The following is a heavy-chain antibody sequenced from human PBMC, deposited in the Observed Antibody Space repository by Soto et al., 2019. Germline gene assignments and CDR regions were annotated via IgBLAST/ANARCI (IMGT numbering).Heavy chain of an antibody. CDR3: ARDLGTSRHCSSTSCLYPGNYYYYGMDV. J-gene: IGHJ6*02. CDR1: GCTFTGYY. V-gene: IGHV1-2*04. D-gene: IGHD2-2*01. Sequence: ASLKVSCKASGCTFTGYYKHWVGKAPGQGLVLVGWINPNSRRPNYAQKFQGWVTMTRDTSISTAYMELSRLRSDDTAVYYCARDLGTSRHCSSTSCLYPGNYYYYGMDVGGQGTTVTVSS. CDR2: INPNSRRP.